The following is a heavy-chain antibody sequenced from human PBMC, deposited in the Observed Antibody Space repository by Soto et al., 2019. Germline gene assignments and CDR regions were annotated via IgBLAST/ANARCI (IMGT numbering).Heavy chain of an antibody. CDR2: IYWDDDE. V-gene: IGHV2-5*02. J-gene: IGHJ4*02. D-gene: IGHD1-1*01. CDR3: AHSRNLISDDVQVGDFDY. CDR1: GFSLTTAGVG. Sequence: QINLKESGPTLVKPTQTLTLTCSFSGFSLTTAGVGVGWVRQSPGEALEWLALIYWDDDERYSPSLKTRLTITKDPSKNQVVLKMTNMDPVDTATYYCAHSRNLISDDVQVGDFDYWGQGTLVTVSS.